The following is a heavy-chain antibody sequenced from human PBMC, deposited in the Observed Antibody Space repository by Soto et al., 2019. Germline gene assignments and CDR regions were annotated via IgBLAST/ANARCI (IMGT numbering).Heavy chain of an antibody. Sequence: ASVKVSCKASGYTFNTYGVNWVRQAPGQGLEWMGWINTDSGNPSYAQKFQGRVSMTRDTSSGTAYMEMRSLTSDDTAVYYCTRMESFGSLNWFDPWGQGTLVTVSS. CDR1: GYTFNTYG. CDR3: TRMESFGSLNWFDP. CDR2: INTDSGNP. D-gene: IGHD5-18*01. J-gene: IGHJ5*02. V-gene: IGHV1-18*01.